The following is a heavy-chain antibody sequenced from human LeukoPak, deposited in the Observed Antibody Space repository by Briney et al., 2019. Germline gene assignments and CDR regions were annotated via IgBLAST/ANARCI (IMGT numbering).Heavy chain of an antibody. CDR3: AREGRYDSSGYYYGTDAFDI. D-gene: IGHD3-22*01. CDR2: ISAYNGNT. J-gene: IGHJ3*02. V-gene: IGHV1-18*01. Sequence: ASVKVSCKASGYTFTSYGISWVRQAPGQGLEWMGWISAYNGNTNYAQKLQGRVTMTTDTSTSTAYMELRSVRSDDTAVYYCAREGRYDSSGYYYGTDAFDIWGQGTMVTVSS. CDR1: GYTFTSYG.